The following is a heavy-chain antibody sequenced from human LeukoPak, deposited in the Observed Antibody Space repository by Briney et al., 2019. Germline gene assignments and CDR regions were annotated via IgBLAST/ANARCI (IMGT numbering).Heavy chain of an antibody. V-gene: IGHV4-4*07. D-gene: IGHD3-16*01. J-gene: IGHJ4*02. CDR2: IYSSGGT. Sequence: ETSETLSLTSTVFGGSISGYYWSWIRQPAGEGLEWIGRIYSSGGTNYNPSLKSRVSMSVDTSNNQFSLNLSSVTAADTAVYYCARKRKGAYDFDCWGQGTLVTVSS. CDR3: ARKRKGAYDFDC. CDR1: GGSISGYY.